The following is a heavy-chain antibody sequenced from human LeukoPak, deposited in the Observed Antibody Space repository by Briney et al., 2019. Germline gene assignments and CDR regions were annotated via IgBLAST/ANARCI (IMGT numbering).Heavy chain of an antibody. J-gene: IGHJ4*02. Sequence: GGSLRLSCAASTFTFSSYSMNWVRQAPGKGLEWVSSISSSSSYIYYADSVKGRFTISRDNAKNSLYLQMNSLRAEDTAVYYCARGSYYYDSSGYYQTPFDYWGQGTLVTVSS. CDR2: ISSSSSYI. D-gene: IGHD3-22*01. CDR3: ARGSYYYDSSGYYQTPFDY. V-gene: IGHV3-21*01. CDR1: TFTFSSYS.